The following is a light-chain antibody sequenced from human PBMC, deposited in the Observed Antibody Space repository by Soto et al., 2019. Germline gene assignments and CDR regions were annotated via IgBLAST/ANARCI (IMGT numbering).Light chain of an antibody. CDR3: QHYNSYSEA. CDR1: QGIGNW. CDR2: AAS. Sequence: DIQMTQSPSAMSASVGDRVIITCRASQGIGNWLGWFQQKPGKVPERLISAASSLQSGVPSRFSGSGSGTEFTLTINSLQPDDFATYYCQHYNSYSEAFGQGTKVDIK. V-gene: IGKV1-17*03. J-gene: IGKJ1*01.